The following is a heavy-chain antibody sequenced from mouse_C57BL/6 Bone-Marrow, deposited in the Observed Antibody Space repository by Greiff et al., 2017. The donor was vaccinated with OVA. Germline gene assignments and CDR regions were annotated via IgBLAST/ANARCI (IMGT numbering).Heavy chain of an antibody. V-gene: IGHV5-17*01. CDR1: GFTFSDYG. D-gene: IGHD6-1*01. CDR3: ARSHRAMDY. CDR2: ISSGSSTI. Sequence: EVNVVEPGGGLVKPGGSLKLSCAASGFTFSDYGMHWVRQGPEQGLEWVAYISSGSSTIYYADTVKGRFTISRDNAKITLFLQITSLRSEDTAMYYCARSHRAMDYWGQGTSVTVSS. J-gene: IGHJ4*01.